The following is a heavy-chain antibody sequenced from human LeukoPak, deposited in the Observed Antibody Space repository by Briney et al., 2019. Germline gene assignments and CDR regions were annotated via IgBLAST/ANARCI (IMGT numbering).Heavy chain of an antibody. V-gene: IGHV3-23*01. CDR2: ICVNRNT. J-gene: IGHJ4*02. Sequence: PGGSLRLACADSGFHLSSYAISWVRQGPGKGLAWVSSICVNRNTHLAEPVKGRFTISRDSSKNTLYLKMNSLRAGDAAAYYCAKAPVTTCSGAYCYPFDYWSQGTLVTVSS. D-gene: IGHD2-15*01. CDR1: GFHLSSYA. CDR3: AKAPVTTCSGAYCYPFDY.